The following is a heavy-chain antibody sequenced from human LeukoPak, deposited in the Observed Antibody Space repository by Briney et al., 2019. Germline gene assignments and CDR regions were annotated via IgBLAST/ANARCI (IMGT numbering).Heavy chain of an antibody. J-gene: IGHJ4*02. D-gene: IGHD3-9*01. CDR1: GYTFTSYY. Sequence: GASVKVSCKASGYTFTSYYMHWVRQAPGQELEWMGIINPSGGSTSYAQKFQGRVTMTRDTSTSAVYMELSSLRSEDTAVYYCARAELRYFDWFPFDYWGQGTLVTVSS. CDR3: ARAELRYFDWFPFDY. V-gene: IGHV1-46*01. CDR2: INPSGGST.